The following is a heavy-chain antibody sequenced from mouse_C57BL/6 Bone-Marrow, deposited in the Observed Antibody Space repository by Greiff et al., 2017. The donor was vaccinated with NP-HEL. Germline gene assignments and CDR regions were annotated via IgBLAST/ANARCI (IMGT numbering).Heavy chain of an antibody. J-gene: IGHJ2*01. Sequence: EVKLQQSGAELVRPGASVKLSCTASGFNIKDDYMHWVKQRPEQGLEWIGWIDPENGDTEYASQFQGKATITADTSSNTAYLQLSSLTSEDTAVYYCTTELTFDYWGQGTTLTVSS. V-gene: IGHV14-4*01. CDR1: GFNIKDDY. D-gene: IGHD2-12*01. CDR2: IDPENGDT. CDR3: TTELTFDY.